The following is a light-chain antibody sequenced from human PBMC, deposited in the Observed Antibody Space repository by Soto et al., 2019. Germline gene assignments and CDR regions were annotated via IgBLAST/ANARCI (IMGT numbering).Light chain of an antibody. V-gene: IGKV1-5*03. CDR2: KES. J-gene: IGKJ1*01. CDR3: QHYNSYSEA. CDR1: QTISSC. Sequence: EIEMTQSPSTLSGSLGESVTITCRASQTISSCLAWYQQKTGKAPKILIYKESTLKSGVPSRFRGSGSGTELNLTISRLQPDDFATYYCQHYNSYSEACGQGTKVDIK.